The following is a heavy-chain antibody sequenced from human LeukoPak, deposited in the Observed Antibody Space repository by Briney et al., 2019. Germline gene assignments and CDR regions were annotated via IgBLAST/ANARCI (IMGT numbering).Heavy chain of an antibody. Sequence: GGSLRLSRAASGFTFSSYAMHWVRQAPGKGLEWVAVISYDGSNKYYADSVKGRFTISRDNSKNTLYLQMNSLRAEDTAVYYCARTEDTAMVKGFYGMDVWGQGTTVTVSS. D-gene: IGHD5-18*01. CDR2: ISYDGSNK. J-gene: IGHJ6*02. CDR1: GFTFSSYA. CDR3: ARTEDTAMVKGFYGMDV. V-gene: IGHV3-30-3*01.